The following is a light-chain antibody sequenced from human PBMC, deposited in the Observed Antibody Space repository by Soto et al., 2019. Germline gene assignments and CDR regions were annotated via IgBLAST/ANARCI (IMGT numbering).Light chain of an antibody. CDR2: GAS. Sequence: EIVLTQSPATLSLSPGERATLSCRASQVVTSNYLAWYQQKPGQAPRLLFYGASSRATGIPDRFSGSGSGTDFTLTSSRLEPEDFAVYYCQQYGGSPRVTFGGGTKVDIK. CDR1: QVVTSNY. J-gene: IGKJ4*01. V-gene: IGKV3-20*01. CDR3: QQYGGSPRVT.